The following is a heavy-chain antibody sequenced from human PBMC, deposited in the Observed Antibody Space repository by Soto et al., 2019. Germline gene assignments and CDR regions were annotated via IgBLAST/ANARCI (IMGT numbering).Heavy chain of an antibody. J-gene: IGHJ5*02. CDR1: GFTFSSYA. D-gene: IGHD2-2*01. CDR3: AKEDIVVVPAASRWFDP. Sequence: PGGSLRLSCAASGFTFSSYAMSWVRQAPGKGLEWVSAISGSGGSTYYADSVKGRFTISRDNSKNTLYLQMNSLRAEDTAVYYCAKEDIVVVPAASRWFDPWGQGTLVTVSS. V-gene: IGHV3-23*01. CDR2: ISGSGGST.